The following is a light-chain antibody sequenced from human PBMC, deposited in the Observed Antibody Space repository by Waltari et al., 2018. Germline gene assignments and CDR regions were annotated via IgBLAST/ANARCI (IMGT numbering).Light chain of an antibody. CDR3: SSYTSSSTTV. CDR1: SSDVGGYNY. J-gene: IGLJ1*01. CDR2: EVS. V-gene: IGLV2-14*01. Sequence: QSALTQPASVSGSPGQSITISCTGTSSDVGGYNYVSRYQQHPGKAPKLMIYEVSNRPSGFSNRFSGSKSGNTASLTISGLQAEDEADYYCSSYTSSSTTVFGTGTKVTVL.